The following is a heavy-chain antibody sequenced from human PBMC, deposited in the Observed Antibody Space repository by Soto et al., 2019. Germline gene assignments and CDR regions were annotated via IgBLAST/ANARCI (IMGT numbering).Heavy chain of an antibody. D-gene: IGHD1-20*01. J-gene: IGHJ5*02. Sequence: GGSLRLSCAASGFTFSSYSMNWVRQAPGKGLEWVSSISSSSSYIYYADSVKGRFTISRDNAKNSLYLQMNSLRAEDTAVYYCARDPLTGTGLISIFDPWGQGTLVTVSS. V-gene: IGHV3-21*01. CDR3: ARDPLTGTGLISIFDP. CDR2: ISSSSSYI. CDR1: GFTFSSYS.